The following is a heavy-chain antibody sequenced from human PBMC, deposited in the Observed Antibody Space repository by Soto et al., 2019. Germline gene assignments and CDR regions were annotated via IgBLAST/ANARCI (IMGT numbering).Heavy chain of an antibody. V-gene: IGHV5-51*01. D-gene: IGHD2-2*01. CDR2: IYPGDSDT. CDR3: ARGYCSSTSCYGMDV. CDR1: GYSFTSYW. J-gene: IGHJ6*02. Sequence: GESLKISCKGSGYSFTSYWIGWVRQIPGKGLEWMGIIYPGDSDTRYSPSFQGQVTISADKSISTAYLQWSSLKASDTAMYYCARGYCSSTSCYGMDVWGQGTTVTVSS.